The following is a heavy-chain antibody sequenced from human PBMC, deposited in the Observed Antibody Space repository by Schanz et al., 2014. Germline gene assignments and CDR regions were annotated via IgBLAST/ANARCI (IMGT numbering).Heavy chain of an antibody. D-gene: IGHD5-12*01. Sequence: QVQLVQSGAEVKKPGSSVKVSCKASGGTFSSDTFSWVRQAPGQGLEWMGMINPSGGSTTYAQKFQGRVTMTRDTSTSTAYMELSSLRSDDTAVYYCARGGGPEDVFDIWGQGTILTVSS. CDR1: GGTFSSDT. V-gene: IGHV1-69*08. J-gene: IGHJ3*02. CDR2: INPSGGST. CDR3: ARGGGPEDVFDI.